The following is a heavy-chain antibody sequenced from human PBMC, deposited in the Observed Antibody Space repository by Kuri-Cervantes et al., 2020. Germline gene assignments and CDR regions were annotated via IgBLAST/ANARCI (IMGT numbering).Heavy chain of an antibody. CDR1: GGSFSSGGYY. D-gene: IGHD3-10*01. Sequence: TLSLPCTVSGGSFSSGGYYWSWIRQPPGKGLEWIGYIYYSGSTYYNPSLKSRVTISVDTYKYQFSLKLSTVTAADTAVYYCASRLWFGVLVFDYWGQGTLVTVSS. CDR2: IYYSGST. CDR3: ASRLWFGVLVFDY. J-gene: IGHJ4*02. V-gene: IGHV4-30-4*01.